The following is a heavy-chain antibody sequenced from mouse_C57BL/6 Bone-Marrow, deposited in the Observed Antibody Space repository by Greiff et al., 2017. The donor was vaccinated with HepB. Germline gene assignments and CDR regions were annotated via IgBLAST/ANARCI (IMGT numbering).Heavy chain of an antibody. CDR3: ARGDTTVVAPCAMDY. CDR1: GYTFTNYW. J-gene: IGHJ4*01. Sequence: QVQLQQSGAELVRPGTSVKMSCKASGYTFTNYWIGWAKQRPGHGLEWIGDIYPGGGYTNYNEKFKSKATLTVDKPSSTAYMQLSSLTSEDSAVYYCARGDTTVVAPCAMDYWGQGTSVTVSS. CDR2: IYPGGGYT. V-gene: IGHV1-63*01. D-gene: IGHD1-1*01.